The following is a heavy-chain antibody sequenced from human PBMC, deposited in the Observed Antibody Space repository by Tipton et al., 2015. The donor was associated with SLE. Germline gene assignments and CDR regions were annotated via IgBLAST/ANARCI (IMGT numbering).Heavy chain of an antibody. Sequence: QVQLVQSGAEVKKPGSSVKVSCKASGGTFSSYAISWVRQAPGQGLEWMGGIIPIFGTANYAQKFQGRVTITTDESTSTAYMELSSLRSEDTAVYYCARAPSLYCSSTSCYRRMDVWGQGTTVTVSS. D-gene: IGHD2-2*01. J-gene: IGHJ6*02. CDR1: GGTFSSYA. V-gene: IGHV1-69*01. CDR3: ARAPSLYCSSTSCYRRMDV. CDR2: IIPIFGTA.